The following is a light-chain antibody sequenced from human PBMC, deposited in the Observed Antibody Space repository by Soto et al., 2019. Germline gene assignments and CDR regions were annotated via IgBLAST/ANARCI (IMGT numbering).Light chain of an antibody. CDR2: EVN. Sequence: QSALTQPPSASGSLGQSVTITCTGISSDVGYYKYVSWYQQHPGKAPKLIIFEVNKRPSGVPDRFSGSMSGNTASLTVSGLQAEHEADYYCSPYRGGRMFGGGTKLTVL. CDR3: SPYRGGRM. V-gene: IGLV2-8*01. J-gene: IGLJ3*02. CDR1: SSDVGYYKY.